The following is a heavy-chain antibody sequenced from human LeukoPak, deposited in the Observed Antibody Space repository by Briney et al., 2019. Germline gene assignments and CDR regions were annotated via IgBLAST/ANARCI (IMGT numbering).Heavy chain of an antibody. Sequence: GGSLRLSCAASGFTFSSYGMHWVRQAPGKGLEWVAFIRYDRSNKYYADSVKGRFTISRDNSKNTLYLQMNSLRAEDTAVYYCAKDSRTTVTTGFDYWGQGTLVTVSS. CDR3: AKDSRTTVTTGFDY. CDR1: GFTFSSYG. D-gene: IGHD4-17*01. V-gene: IGHV3-30*02. CDR2: IRYDRSNK. J-gene: IGHJ4*02.